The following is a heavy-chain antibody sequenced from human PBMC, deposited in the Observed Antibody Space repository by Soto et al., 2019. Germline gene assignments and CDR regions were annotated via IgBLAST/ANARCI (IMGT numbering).Heavy chain of an antibody. CDR3: ARDQAPTYYYDSSGDRGAFDI. V-gene: IGHV1-18*01. CDR2: ISAYNGNT. J-gene: IGHJ3*02. Sequence: QVQLVQSGAEVKKPGASVKVSCKASGYTFTSYGISWVRQAPGQGLEWMGWISAYNGNTNYAQKLQGRVTMTTDTSTSTAYMELRSLRSDDTAVYYCARDQAPTYYYDSSGDRGAFDIWGQGTMVTVSS. D-gene: IGHD3-22*01. CDR1: GYTFTSYG.